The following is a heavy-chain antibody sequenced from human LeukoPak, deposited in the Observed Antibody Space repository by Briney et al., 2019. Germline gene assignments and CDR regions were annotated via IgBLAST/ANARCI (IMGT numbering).Heavy chain of an antibody. CDR3: ARDHVWESDAFDI. CDR2: IYTSGST. Sequence: PSETLSLTCTVSGGSISSYYWSWIRQPAGKGLEWIGRIYTSGSTNYNPSLKSRDTMSVDTSKNQFSLKLSSVTAADTAVHYCARDHVWESDAFDIWGQGTMVTVSS. D-gene: IGHD1-26*01. J-gene: IGHJ3*02. CDR1: GGSISSYY. V-gene: IGHV4-4*07.